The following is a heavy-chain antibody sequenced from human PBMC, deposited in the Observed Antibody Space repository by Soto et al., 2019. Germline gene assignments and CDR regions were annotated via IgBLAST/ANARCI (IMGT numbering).Heavy chain of an antibody. CDR3: ARARGGYYDILTGLLY. Sequence: QVQLVQSGAEVKKPGSSVKVSCKASGGTFSSYAISWVRQAPGQGLEWMGGIIPIFGTANYAQKFQGRVRITADESTGTAYMELSSLRSEDTPVYYCARARGGYYDILTGLLYWGQGTLVTVSS. CDR1: GGTFSSYA. D-gene: IGHD3-9*01. V-gene: IGHV1-69*12. J-gene: IGHJ4*02. CDR2: IIPIFGTA.